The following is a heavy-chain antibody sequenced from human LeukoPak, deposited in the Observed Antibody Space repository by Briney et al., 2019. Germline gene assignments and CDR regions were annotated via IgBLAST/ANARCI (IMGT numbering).Heavy chain of an antibody. J-gene: IGHJ6*03. Sequence: ASVNVSCKASGYTFTVYYMHWVRQAPGQGLEWMGWINPNSGGTNYAQKFQGRVTMTRDTSISTAYMELSRLRSDDTAVYYCARAGRFLNYYYMDVWGKGTTVTVSS. D-gene: IGHD3-3*01. V-gene: IGHV1-2*02. CDR1: GYTFTVYY. CDR2: INPNSGGT. CDR3: ARAGRFLNYYYMDV.